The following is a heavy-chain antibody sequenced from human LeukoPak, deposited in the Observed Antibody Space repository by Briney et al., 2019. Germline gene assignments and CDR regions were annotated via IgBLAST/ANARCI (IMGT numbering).Heavy chain of an antibody. CDR2: INNSGST. Sequence: PSETLSLTCAVYGGSFSGYYWSWIRQPPGKGLEWIGEINNSGSTNYNPSLKSRVTISVDTSKNQFSLKLSSVTAADTAVYYCAREGAMVRGVTASFFDYWGQGTLVTVSS. CDR1: GGSFSGYY. J-gene: IGHJ4*02. V-gene: IGHV4-34*01. D-gene: IGHD3-10*01. CDR3: AREGAMVRGVTASFFDY.